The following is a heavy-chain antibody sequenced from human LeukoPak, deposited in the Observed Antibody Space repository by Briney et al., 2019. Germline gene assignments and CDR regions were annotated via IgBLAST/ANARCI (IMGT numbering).Heavy chain of an antibody. Sequence: ASVKVSCKASGYTFTSYVISWVRQAPGQGLEGMGGISAYNDNTNYAQKLQGRVTMTTDTSTSTAYMELRSLRSDDTAVYYCARFNSYGYFDYWGQGTLVTVSS. V-gene: IGHV1-18*01. CDR1: GYTFTSYV. CDR3: ARFNSYGYFDY. CDR2: ISAYNDNT. D-gene: IGHD5-18*01. J-gene: IGHJ4*02.